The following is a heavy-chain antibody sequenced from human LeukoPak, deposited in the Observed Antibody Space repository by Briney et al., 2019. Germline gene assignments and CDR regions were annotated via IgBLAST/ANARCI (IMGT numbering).Heavy chain of an antibody. J-gene: IGHJ6*02. CDR3: ARGRYYYDSSGCYTPFEYGMDV. D-gene: IGHD3-22*01. Sequence: SETLSLTCAVYGGSFSGYYWSWIRQPPGKGLEWIGEINHSGSTNYNPSLKSRVTISVDTSKNQFSLRLSSVTAADTAVYYCARGRYYYDSSGCYTPFEYGMDVWGQGTTVTVSS. CDR1: GGSFSGYY. CDR2: INHSGST. V-gene: IGHV4-34*01.